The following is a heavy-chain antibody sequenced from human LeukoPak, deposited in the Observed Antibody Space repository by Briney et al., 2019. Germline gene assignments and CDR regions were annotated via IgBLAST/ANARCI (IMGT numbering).Heavy chain of an antibody. Sequence: SETLSLTCTVSGGSISSSSYYWGWIRQPPGKGLEWIGSIYYSGSTYYNPSLKSRVTISVDTSKNQFSLKLSSVTAADTAVYYCARDLMVRGAYDYWGQGTLVTVSS. CDR3: ARDLMVRGAYDY. CDR2: IYYSGST. V-gene: IGHV4-39*07. D-gene: IGHD3-10*01. J-gene: IGHJ4*02. CDR1: GGSISSSSYY.